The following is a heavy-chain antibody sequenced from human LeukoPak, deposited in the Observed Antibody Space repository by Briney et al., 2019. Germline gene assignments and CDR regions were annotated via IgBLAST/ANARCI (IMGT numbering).Heavy chain of an antibody. D-gene: IGHD6-13*01. J-gene: IGHJ6*02. CDR2: ISYDGSNK. CDR1: GFTFSSYA. CDR3: ARGEYSSSLCYGMDV. Sequence: PGGSLRLSCAASGFTFSSYAMHWVRQAPGKGLEWVAVISYDGSNKYYADSVKGRFTISRDNSKNTLYLQMNSLRAEDTAVYYCARGEYSSSLCYGMDVWGQGTTVTVSS. V-gene: IGHV3-30-3*01.